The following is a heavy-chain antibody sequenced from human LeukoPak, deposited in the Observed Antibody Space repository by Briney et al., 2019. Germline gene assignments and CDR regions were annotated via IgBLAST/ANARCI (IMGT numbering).Heavy chain of an antibody. J-gene: IGHJ4*02. CDR1: GITVSSSYA. Sequence: PGGSLRLSCAASGITVSSSYATSWVRQAPGKGLEWVSAISGSGGSTYYADSVKGRFTISRDNSKNTLYLQMNSLRAEDTAVYYCAKDLGGYYYDSSGSYYWGQGTLVTVSS. CDR3: AKDLGGYYYDSSGSYY. D-gene: IGHD3-22*01. V-gene: IGHV3-23*01. CDR2: ISGSGGST.